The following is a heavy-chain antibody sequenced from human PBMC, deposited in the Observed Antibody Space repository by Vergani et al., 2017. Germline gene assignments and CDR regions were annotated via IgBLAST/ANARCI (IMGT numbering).Heavy chain of an antibody. D-gene: IGHD2-15*01. Sequence: EVQLVESGGGLVKPGGSLRLSCAASGFTFSNAWMSWVRQAPGKGLEWVGRIKSKTDGGTTDYAAPVKGRFTISRDDSKNTLYLQMNSLKTEDTAVYYCTTAGVVVVAANYYYYGMDVWGQGTTVTVSS. J-gene: IGHJ6*02. CDR1: GFTFSNAW. V-gene: IGHV3-15*01. CDR3: TTAGVVVVAANYYYYGMDV. CDR2: IKSKTDGGTT.